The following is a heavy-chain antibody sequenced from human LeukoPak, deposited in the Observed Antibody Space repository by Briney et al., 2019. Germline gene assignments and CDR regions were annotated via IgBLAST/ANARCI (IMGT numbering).Heavy chain of an antibody. CDR1: GGSISSYY. Sequence: SETLFLTCTVSGGSISSYYWSWIRQPPGKGLEWIGYIYYSGSTNYNPSLKSRVTISVDTSKNQFSLKLSSVTAADTAVYYCARGLISDYDFWSGYLGLGGFDPWGQGTLVTVSS. CDR2: IYYSGST. J-gene: IGHJ5*02. CDR3: ARGLISDYDFWSGYLGLGGFDP. V-gene: IGHV4-59*01. D-gene: IGHD3-3*01.